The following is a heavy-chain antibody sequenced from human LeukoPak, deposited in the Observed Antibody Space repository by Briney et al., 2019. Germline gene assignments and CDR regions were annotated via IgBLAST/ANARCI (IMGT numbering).Heavy chain of an antibody. Sequence: SETLSLTCAVSGYSISRGYYWGWIRQPPGKGLEWIGSIYHSGSTYYNPSLKSRVTISVDTSKNQFSVKLSSVTAADTAVYYCARHHLYDSSGDGPYYFDYWGQGTLVTVSS. D-gene: IGHD3-22*01. CDR2: IYHSGST. V-gene: IGHV4-38-2*01. J-gene: IGHJ4*02. CDR3: ARHHLYDSSGDGPYYFDY. CDR1: GYSISRGYY.